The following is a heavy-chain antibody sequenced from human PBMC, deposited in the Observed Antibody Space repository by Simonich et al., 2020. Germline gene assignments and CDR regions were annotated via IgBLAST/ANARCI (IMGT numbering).Heavy chain of an antibody. J-gene: IGHJ4*02. V-gene: IGHV3-74*01. Sequence: EVQLVESGGGLVQPGGSLRLSCAASGFTFSSYWMHWVRQAPGKGVVGVPRMNSEGNTKSYAGSGKGRFTISRDNAKNTLYLQMNSLRAEDTAVYYCARNRLDYWGQGTLVTVSS. CDR1: GFTFSSYW. CDR2: MNSEGNTK. CDR3: ARNRLDY.